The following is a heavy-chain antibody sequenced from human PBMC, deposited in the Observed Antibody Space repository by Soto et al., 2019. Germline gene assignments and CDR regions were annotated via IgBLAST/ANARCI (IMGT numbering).Heavy chain of an antibody. D-gene: IGHD2-15*01. J-gene: IGHJ6*03. CDR3: ARVSLYCSGGSCYPQTTYYYYYMDV. V-gene: IGHV4-59*01. CDR2: IYYSGST. Sequence: PSETLSLTCTVSGGSISSYYWSWIRQQPGKGLEWIGYIYYSGSTNYNPSLKSRVTISVDTSKNQFSLKLSSVTAADTAVYYCARVSLYCSGGSCYPQTTYYYYYMDVWGKGTTVTVSS. CDR1: GGSISSYY.